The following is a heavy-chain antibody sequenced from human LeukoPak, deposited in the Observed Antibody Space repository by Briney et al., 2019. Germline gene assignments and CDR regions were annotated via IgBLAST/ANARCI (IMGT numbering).Heavy chain of an antibody. Sequence: SETLSLTCTVSGGSISSSSYYWGWIRQPPGKGLEWIGYIYYSGSTNYNPSLKSRVTISVDTSKNQFSLKLSSVTAADTAVYYCARGSYGYSYGHGLDYWGQGTLVTVSS. V-gene: IGHV4-61*05. J-gene: IGHJ4*02. CDR3: ARGSYGYSYGHGLDY. CDR2: IYYSGST. D-gene: IGHD5-18*01. CDR1: GGSISSSSYY.